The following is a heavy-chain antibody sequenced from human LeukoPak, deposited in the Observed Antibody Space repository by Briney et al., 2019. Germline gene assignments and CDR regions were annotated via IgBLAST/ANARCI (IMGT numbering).Heavy chain of an antibody. CDR2: IYYTGGGI. Sequence: PSETLSLTCTVSGGSINSYYWSWIRQPPGKGLEWIGYIYYTGGGINYTPSLKSRLTISVDKSKNPFSLMLTSVTAADTAIYYCARQPAATAAFDIWAQGTMVTVSS. CDR3: ARQPAATAAFDI. V-gene: IGHV4-59*08. D-gene: IGHD5-18*01. CDR1: GGSINSYY. J-gene: IGHJ3*02.